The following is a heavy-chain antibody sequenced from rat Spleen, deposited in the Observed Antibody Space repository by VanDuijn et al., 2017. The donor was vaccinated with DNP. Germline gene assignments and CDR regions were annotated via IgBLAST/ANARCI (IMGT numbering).Heavy chain of an antibody. V-gene: IGHV2-72*01. CDR3: ARRPPGYSRGWFGY. CDR2: IWAGGST. D-gene: IGHD1-4*01. J-gene: IGHJ3*01. Sequence: QVQLKESGPGLMQPSETLSLTCTVSGFSLTSNGVGWVRQPLGKGSVWMGTIWAGGSTNYNSAVQPRLSISRDTSKSQVFLQMSSLQTEDTAMYFWARRPPGYSRGWFGYWGQGTLVTVSS. CDR1: GFSLTSNG.